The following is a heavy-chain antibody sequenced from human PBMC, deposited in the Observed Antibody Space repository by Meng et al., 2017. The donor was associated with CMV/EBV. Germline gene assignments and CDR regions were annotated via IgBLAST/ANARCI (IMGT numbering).Heavy chain of an antibody. D-gene: IGHD6-6*01. Sequence: GSLRLSCTVSGGSISSYYWNWIRQPPGKGLEWIGYIYYSGSTDYNPSLKSRVTISVDTSKNQFSPKLSSVTAADTAVYYCARAYSSSCRVDYWGQGTLVTVSS. CDR1: GGSISSYY. V-gene: IGHV4-59*01. CDR3: ARAYSSSCRVDY. CDR2: IYYSGST. J-gene: IGHJ4*02.